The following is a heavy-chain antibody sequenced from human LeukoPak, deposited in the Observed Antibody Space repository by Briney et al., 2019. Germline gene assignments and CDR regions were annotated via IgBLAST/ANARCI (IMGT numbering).Heavy chain of an antibody. CDR2: VYHSGST. CDR3: ARYDMGFGY. V-gene: IGHV4-38-2*02. CDR1: GYSISSGYY. D-gene: IGHD3-3*01. Sequence: SETLSLTCTVSGYSISSGYYWGWIRQPPGKGLEWIGSVYHSGSTYYNPSLKSRVTISVDTSKNQFSLKLSSVTAADTAVYYCARYDMGFGYWGQGTLVTVSS. J-gene: IGHJ4*02.